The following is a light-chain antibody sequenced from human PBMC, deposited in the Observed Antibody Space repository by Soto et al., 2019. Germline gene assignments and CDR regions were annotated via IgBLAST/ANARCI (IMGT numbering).Light chain of an antibody. V-gene: IGLV2-23*03. CDR3: CSYASTSTFM. CDR2: EGS. CDR1: SSDIGNYDF. Sequence: QSALTQPASVSGSPGQSITISCTGTSSDIGNYDFVSWYQQHPGKAPKLMIYEGSKRPSGVSDRFSGSKSGNTASLTISGLQPEDEADYYCCSYASTSTFMFGGGTKLTVL. J-gene: IGLJ3*02.